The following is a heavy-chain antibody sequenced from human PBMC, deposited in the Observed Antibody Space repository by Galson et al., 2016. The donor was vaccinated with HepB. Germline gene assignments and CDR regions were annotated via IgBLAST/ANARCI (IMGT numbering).Heavy chain of an antibody. CDR1: GYTFTNYY. Sequence: SVKVSCKASGYTFTNYYIHWVRQAPGQGLEWMGIINPSGGTTSYAQKSKGRVTITRDTSASTAYMELSSLRSEDTAVYYCAREYWTYYYDSSGYYFDYWGQGTLVTVSS. CDR2: INPSGGTT. D-gene: IGHD3-22*01. CDR3: AREYWTYYYDSSGYYFDY. J-gene: IGHJ4*02. V-gene: IGHV1-46*01.